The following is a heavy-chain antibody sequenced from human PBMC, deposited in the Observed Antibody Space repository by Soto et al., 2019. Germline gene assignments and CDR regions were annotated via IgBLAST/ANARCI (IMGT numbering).Heavy chain of an antibody. CDR2: ISYDGSNK. V-gene: IGHV3-30*18. D-gene: IGHD4-4*01. J-gene: IGHJ4*02. Sequence: QVQLVESGGGVVQPGRSLRLSCAASGFTFSSYGMHWVRQAPGKGLEWVAVISYDGSNKYYADSVKGRFTISRDNSKNTLYLPMNSLRAEDTAVYYCAKAGDGYSEDYWGQGTLVTVSS. CDR3: AKAGDGYSEDY. CDR1: GFTFSSYG.